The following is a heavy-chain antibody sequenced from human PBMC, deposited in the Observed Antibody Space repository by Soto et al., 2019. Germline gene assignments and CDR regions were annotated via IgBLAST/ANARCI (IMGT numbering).Heavy chain of an antibody. CDR1: GFAFSTYA. Sequence: TGGSLRLSCAASGFAFSTYAMTWVRQAPGKGLEWVSVISGSGGSSYYAASVKGRFTISRDNSKNTLYLQMNGLRAEDTALYYCAKVTKRAAAGRYEYYKYGMDVWGQGTPVTVSS. J-gene: IGHJ6*02. CDR3: AKVTKRAAAGRYEYYKYGMDV. D-gene: IGHD6-13*01. V-gene: IGHV3-23*01. CDR2: ISGSGGSS.